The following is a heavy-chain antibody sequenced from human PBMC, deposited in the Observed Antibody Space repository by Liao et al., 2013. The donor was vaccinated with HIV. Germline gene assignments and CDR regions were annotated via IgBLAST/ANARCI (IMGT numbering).Heavy chain of an antibody. Sequence: QVQLQESGPGLVKPSQTLSLTCTVSGGSISSGTYYWTWIRQPAGKGLEWIGRIFTSGSTHYNPLLKSRVTMSIDTSKNEFSLKLSSVTAADTAVYYCARAVDYPINWFDPWGQGTLVTVSS. CDR1: GGSISSGTYY. D-gene: IGHD4-11*01. V-gene: IGHV4-61*02. CDR3: ARAVDYPINWFDP. CDR2: IFTSGST. J-gene: IGHJ5*02.